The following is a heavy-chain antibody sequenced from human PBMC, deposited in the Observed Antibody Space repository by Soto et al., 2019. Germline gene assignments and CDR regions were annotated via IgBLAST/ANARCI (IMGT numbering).Heavy chain of an antibody. CDR3: ARERYQVISDGMDV. J-gene: IGHJ6*02. Sequence: QVQLVQSGADVKTPGASVRVSCKASGYTFTGYYVHWVREAPGQGLEWMGWINPETGGISYAQKFQGRVTLSRDTSINTAYLELSRLRFDDAAVYFCARERYQVISDGMDVWGQATTVTVSS. D-gene: IGHD2-2*01. V-gene: IGHV1-2*02. CDR2: INPETGGI. CDR1: GYTFTGYY.